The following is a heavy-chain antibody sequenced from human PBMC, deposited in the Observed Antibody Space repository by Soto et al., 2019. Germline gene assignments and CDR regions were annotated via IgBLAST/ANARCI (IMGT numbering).Heavy chain of an antibody. J-gene: IGHJ3*02. D-gene: IGHD3-3*01. V-gene: IGHV1-18*04. Sequence: ASVKVSCKASGYTFTSYGISWVRQAPGQGLEWMGWISAYNGNTNYAQKLQGRVTMTTDTSTSTAYMELRSLRSDDTAVYYCARDRRLGSGVVIDDAFAIWGQGTMVTVSS. CDR3: ARDRRLGSGVVIDDAFAI. CDR1: GYTFTSYG. CDR2: ISAYNGNT.